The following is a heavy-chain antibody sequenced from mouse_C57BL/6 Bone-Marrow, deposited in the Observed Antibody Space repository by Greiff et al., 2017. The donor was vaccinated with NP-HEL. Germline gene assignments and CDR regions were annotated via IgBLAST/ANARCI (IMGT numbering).Heavy chain of an antibody. V-gene: IGHV10-3*01. CDR1: GFTFNTYA. J-gene: IGHJ1*03. CDR2: IRSKSSNYAT. D-gene: IGHD1-1*01. CDR3: VRNYGSTYDWYFDV. Sequence: DVKLVESGGGLVQPKGSLKLSCAASGFTFNTYAMHWVRQAPGKGLEWVARIRSKSSNYATYYADSVKDRFTISRDDSQSMLYLQMNNLKTEDTAMYYCVRNYGSTYDWYFDVWGTGTTVTVSS.